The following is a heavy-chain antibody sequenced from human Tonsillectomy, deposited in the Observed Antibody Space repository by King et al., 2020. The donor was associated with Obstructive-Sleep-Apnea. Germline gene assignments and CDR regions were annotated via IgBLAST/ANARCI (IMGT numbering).Heavy chain of an antibody. J-gene: IGHJ6*02. CDR2: ISWDVVSI. CDR3: ANDVDTAGYDGMDV. V-gene: IGHV3-43D*03. D-gene: IGHD6-13*01. CDR1: GFTFVDYS. Sequence: VQLVESGGVVVQPGGSLRRSCAAAGFTFVDYSFYWVRQAPGGVLWLVSLISWDVVSISYGDSVKGRFIVSRDNSKNSLYLQMHSLRPEDTALYYCANDVDTAGYDGMDVWGQGTTVTVSS.